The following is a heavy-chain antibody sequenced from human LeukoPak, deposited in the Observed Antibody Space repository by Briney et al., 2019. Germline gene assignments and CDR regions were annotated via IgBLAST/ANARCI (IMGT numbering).Heavy chain of an antibody. CDR1: GDSISSYY. CDR3: ARETGTSSGSRSLDY. J-gene: IGHJ4*02. Sequence: SETLSLTCTVSGDSISSYYWSWIRQPAGKGLEWIGRIYTSGSTNYNPSLKSRVTMSVDTSKNQFSLNLNSVTAADTAVYYCARETGTSSGSRSLDYWGQGTLVTVSS. V-gene: IGHV4-4*07. CDR2: IYTSGST. D-gene: IGHD1-14*01.